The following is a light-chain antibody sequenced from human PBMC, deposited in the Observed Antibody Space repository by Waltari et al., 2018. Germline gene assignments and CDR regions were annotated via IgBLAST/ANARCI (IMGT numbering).Light chain of an antibody. Sequence: DVVLTQTPLSSPVTLGQPASISCRSSQSLVHSDGMTYLSWLHQRPGQPPRLLICQISGRFSGVPDRFSGRGAVTDFTLTISRVEADDVGVYYCVQTEQHPWTFGLGTKVEIK. CDR3: VQTEQHPWT. V-gene: IGKV2-24*01. J-gene: IGKJ1*01. CDR2: QIS. CDR1: QSLVHSDGMTY.